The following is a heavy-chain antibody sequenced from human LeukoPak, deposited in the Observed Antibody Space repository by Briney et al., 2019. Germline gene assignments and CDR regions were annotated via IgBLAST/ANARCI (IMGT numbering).Heavy chain of an antibody. D-gene: IGHD2-2*02. CDR3: AMGWGCSSTSCYTLDY. J-gene: IGHJ4*02. CDR1: GGSISSSSYY. CDR2: IYYSGST. Sequence: SETLSLTCTVSGGSISSSSYYWGWIRQPPGKGLEWIGSIYYSGSTYYNPSLKSRVTISVDTSKNQFSLKLGSVTAADTAVYYCAMGWGCSSTSCYTLDYWGQGTLVTVSS. V-gene: IGHV4-39*01.